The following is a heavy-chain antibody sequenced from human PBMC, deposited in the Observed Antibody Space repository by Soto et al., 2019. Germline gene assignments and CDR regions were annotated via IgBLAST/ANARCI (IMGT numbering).Heavy chain of an antibody. CDR3: ARANYYDSSGYYSYYFDY. Sequence: SVKVSCKASGGTFSSYAISWVRQAPGQGLEWMGGIIPIFGTANYAQKFQGRVTITADESTSTAYMELSSLRSEDTAVYYCARANYYDSSGYYSYYFDYWGQGTLVTVSS. CDR1: GGTFSSYA. D-gene: IGHD3-22*01. CDR2: IIPIFGTA. V-gene: IGHV1-69*13. J-gene: IGHJ4*02.